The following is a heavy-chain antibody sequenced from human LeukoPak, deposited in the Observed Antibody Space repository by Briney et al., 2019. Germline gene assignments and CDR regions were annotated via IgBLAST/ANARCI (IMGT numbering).Heavy chain of an antibody. CDR2: INHSGST. CDR1: GGSFSGYY. J-gene: IGHJ4*02. Sequence: SETLSLTCAVYGGSFSGYYWSWIRQPPWKGLEWIGEINHSGSTNYNPSLKSRVTISVDTSKNQFSLKLSSVTAADTAVYYCARELDDSSGYYDYWGQGTLVTVSS. CDR3: ARELDDSSGYYDY. V-gene: IGHV4-34*01. D-gene: IGHD3-22*01.